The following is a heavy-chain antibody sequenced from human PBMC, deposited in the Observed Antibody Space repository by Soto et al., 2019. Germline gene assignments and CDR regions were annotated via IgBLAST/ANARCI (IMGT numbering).Heavy chain of an antibody. V-gene: IGHV5-51*01. D-gene: IGHD6-13*01. J-gene: IGHJ6*02. CDR1: ECNFTSYW. CDR2: IYPGDSDT. CDR3: ARTSAAGKYYYGMDV. Sequence: GESLKVPCRGSECNFTSYWMGWVCQMPGKGLEWMGIIYPGDSDTRYSPSFQGQVTISADKSISTAYLQWSSLKASDTAMYYCARTSAAGKYYYGMDVWGQGTTVTVSS.